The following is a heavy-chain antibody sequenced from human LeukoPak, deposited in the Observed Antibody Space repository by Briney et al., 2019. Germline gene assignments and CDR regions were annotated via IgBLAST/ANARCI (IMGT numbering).Heavy chain of an antibody. CDR2: ISAYNGNT. CDR1: GYTFTSYG. Sequence: GASVKVSCKASGYTFTSYGISWVRQAPGQGLQWMGWISAYNGNTNYAQKLQGRVTMTTDTSTSTAYMELRSLRSDDTAVYYCARVQLDDYGDYPYYFDYWGQGTLVTVSS. J-gene: IGHJ4*02. D-gene: IGHD4-17*01. CDR3: ARVQLDDYGDYPYYFDY. V-gene: IGHV1-18*01.